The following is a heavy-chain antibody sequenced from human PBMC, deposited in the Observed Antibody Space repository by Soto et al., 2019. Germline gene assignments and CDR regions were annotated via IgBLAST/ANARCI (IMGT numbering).Heavy chain of an antibody. CDR2: ISSYNGDT. D-gene: IGHD3-10*01. CDR1: GYTFTRTG. V-gene: IGHV1-18*01. J-gene: IGHJ4*02. Sequence: GASVKVSCKASGYTFTRTGISWVRQAPGQGPEWMGWISSYNGDTNYAQTFQGRVTMTTDTSTSTAYMELRSLRSDDTAVYYCARDVTSNSGSYPLYWGQGVLVTVSS. CDR3: ARDVTSNSGSYPLY.